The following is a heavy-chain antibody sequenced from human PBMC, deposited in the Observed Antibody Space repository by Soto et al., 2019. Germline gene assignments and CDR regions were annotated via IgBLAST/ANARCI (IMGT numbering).Heavy chain of an antibody. Sequence: QVQLQESGPRLVKPSGTLSLTCTVSGGSISSNNWWTWVRQPPGKGLEWIGEIYHSGDTNYKPSLDTRVSISVDKSKNQISLRLNSVTAADTAVYYCARETYSNYGGWIDFWGQGALVTGSS. CDR3: ARETYSNYGGWIDF. CDR2: IYHSGDT. V-gene: IGHV4-4*02. J-gene: IGHJ4*02. D-gene: IGHD4-4*01. CDR1: GGSISSNNW.